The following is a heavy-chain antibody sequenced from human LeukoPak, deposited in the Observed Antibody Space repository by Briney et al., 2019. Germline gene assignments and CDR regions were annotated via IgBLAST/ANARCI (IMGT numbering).Heavy chain of an antibody. Sequence: SETLSLTCTVSGGSISSYYWSWIRQPPGKGLEWIGYIYYSGSTNYNPSLKSRVTISLDTSKDQFSLKLSSVTAADTAVYYCARAPFIMLPGALYSYGMDVWGKGTTVTVSS. CDR3: ARAPFIMLPGALYSYGMDV. J-gene: IGHJ6*04. CDR1: GGSISSYY. D-gene: IGHD3-10*01. CDR2: IYYSGST. V-gene: IGHV4-59*01.